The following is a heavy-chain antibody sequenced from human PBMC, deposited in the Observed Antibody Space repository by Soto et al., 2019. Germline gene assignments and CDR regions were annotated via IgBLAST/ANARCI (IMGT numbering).Heavy chain of an antibody. D-gene: IGHD6-19*01. CDR1: GYTFTAYG. V-gene: IGHV1-18*01. J-gene: IGHJ4*02. Sequence: ASVKVSCKASGYTFTAYGITWVRQAPGQGLEWMGRINADNGNTKYAQKFQGRVTITRDTSASTAYMELSSLRSEDTAVYYCARAVAVPADFDYWGQGTLVTVSS. CDR2: INADNGNT. CDR3: ARAVAVPADFDY.